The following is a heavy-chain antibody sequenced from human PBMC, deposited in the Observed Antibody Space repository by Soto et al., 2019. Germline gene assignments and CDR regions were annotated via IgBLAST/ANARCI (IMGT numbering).Heavy chain of an antibody. D-gene: IGHD3-22*01. CDR1: GFSLSTSGVG. Sequence: QMTLKESGPTLVKPTPTLTLTCSFSGFSLSTSGVGVGWVRQPPGTALEGLALIYWSGDEHYRASLKSRLASTKATNKNQVDVIIHNMVPVDRPTYYCARGLECLPDFAFCVWGQGKTVTVST. CDR2: IYWSGDE. V-gene: IGHV2-5*01. J-gene: IGHJ3*01. CDR3: ARGLECLPDFAFCV.